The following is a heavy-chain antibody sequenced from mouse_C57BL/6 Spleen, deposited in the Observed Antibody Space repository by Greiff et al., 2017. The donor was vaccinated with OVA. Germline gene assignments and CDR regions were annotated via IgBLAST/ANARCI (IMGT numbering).Heavy chain of an antibody. V-gene: IGHV1-76*01. D-gene: IGHD1-1*01. J-gene: IGHJ3*01. CDR3: AREGDYGSSPAWFAY. CDR1: GYTFTDYY. CDR2: IYPGSGNT. Sequence: QVQLQQSGAELVRPGASVKLSCKASGYTFTDYYINWVKQRPGQGLEWIARIYPGSGNTYYNEKFKGKATLTAEKYSSTAYIQLSSLTSEDSAVYFCAREGDYGSSPAWFAYWGQGTLVTVSA.